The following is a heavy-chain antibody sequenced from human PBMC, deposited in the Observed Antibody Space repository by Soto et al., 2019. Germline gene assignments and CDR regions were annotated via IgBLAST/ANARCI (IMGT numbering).Heavy chain of an antibody. CDR3: AYLPCSGGSCYWFSFSGMDV. J-gene: IGHJ6*02. CDR2: IYWDDDK. CDR1: GFSLSTSGVG. Sequence: QITLKESGPTLVKPTQTLTLTCTFSGFSLSTSGVGVAWIRQPPGKALEWLALIYWDDDKRYRPSLESRLTITKDTFKNQVVLTMTNMDSVDTATNYCAYLPCSGGSCYWFSFSGMDVWGQVTTVTVSS. V-gene: IGHV2-5*02. D-gene: IGHD2-15*01.